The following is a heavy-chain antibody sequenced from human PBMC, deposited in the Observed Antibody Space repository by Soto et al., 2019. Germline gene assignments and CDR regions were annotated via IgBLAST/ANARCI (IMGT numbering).Heavy chain of an antibody. Sequence: QVQLVQSGAEVKKPGSSVKVSCKASGGTFSSYAISWVRQAPGQGLEWMGGIIPIFGTANYAQKFQGRVTITADKSTSTAYMELSSLRSEDTAVYYCARSVVLMVYADDAFDIRGQGTMVTVSS. D-gene: IGHD2-8*01. CDR2: IIPIFGTA. J-gene: IGHJ3*02. V-gene: IGHV1-69*06. CDR3: ARSVVLMVYADDAFDI. CDR1: GGTFSSYA.